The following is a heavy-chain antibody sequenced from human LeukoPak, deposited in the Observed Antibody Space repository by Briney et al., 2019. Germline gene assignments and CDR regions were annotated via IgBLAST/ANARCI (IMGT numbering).Heavy chain of an antibody. CDR2: IKQDGSEK. V-gene: IGHV3-7*01. D-gene: IGHD6-13*01. CDR1: GFTFSSYW. CDR3: ARDYCTTASGSGDGLAGTVGYSSSWYCYYYMDV. J-gene: IGHJ6*03. Sequence: PGGSLRLSCAASGFTFSSYWMSWVRQAPGKGLEWVANIKQDGSEKYYVDSVKGRFTISRDNAKNSLYLQMNSLRAEDTAVYYCARDYCTTASGSGDGLAGTVGYSSSWYCYYYMDVWGKGTTVTVSS.